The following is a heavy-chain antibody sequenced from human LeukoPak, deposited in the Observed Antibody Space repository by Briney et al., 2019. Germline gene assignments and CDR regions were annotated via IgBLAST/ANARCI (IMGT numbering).Heavy chain of an antibody. V-gene: IGHV3-30-3*02. CDR1: GFTFSSYA. CDR3: AKDGVILAPGVYWYMDV. D-gene: IGHD3-16*02. J-gene: IGHJ6*03. CDR2: IRNDGAKT. Sequence: PGRSLRLSCAASGFTFSSYAMHWVRQAPGKGLEWVAFIRNDGAKTYYADSAKGRFTISRDNSRNTLYLQMNSLTTEDTAVFYCAKDGVILAPGVYWYMDVWGRGTTVTVSS.